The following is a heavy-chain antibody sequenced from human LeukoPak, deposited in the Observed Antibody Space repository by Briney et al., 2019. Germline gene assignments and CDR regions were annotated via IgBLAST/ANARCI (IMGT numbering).Heavy chain of an antibody. J-gene: IGHJ3*02. CDR3: AKDIRGRYYDSSGYPDAFDI. CDR2: INDSGGST. CDR1: GFTFSNYA. Sequence: PGGSLRLSCAASGFTFSNYAMSWVRQAPGKGLEWVSAINDSGGSTYYADSVKGRFAISRDNSKNTLYLQMNSLRAEDTAVYYCAKDIRGRYYDSSGYPDAFDIWGQGTMVTVSS. D-gene: IGHD3-22*01. V-gene: IGHV3-23*01.